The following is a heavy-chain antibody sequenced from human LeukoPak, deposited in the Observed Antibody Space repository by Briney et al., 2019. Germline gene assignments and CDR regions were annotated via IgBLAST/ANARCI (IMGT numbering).Heavy chain of an antibody. V-gene: IGHV4-4*07. CDR3: ARELLYSYGSFDY. Sequence: SETLSLTCTVSGGSISTYYWSWIRQPAGKGLEWIGRIYNSGSTNYNPSLKSRVTMSVNTSKNQFSLELSSVTAADTAVYYCARELLYSYGSFDYWGQGTLVTASS. CDR1: GGSISTYY. J-gene: IGHJ4*02. CDR2: IYNSGST. D-gene: IGHD5-18*01.